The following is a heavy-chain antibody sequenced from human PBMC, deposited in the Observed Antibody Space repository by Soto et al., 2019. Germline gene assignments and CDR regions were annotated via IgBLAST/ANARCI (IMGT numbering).Heavy chain of an antibody. Sequence: ASVKVSCKASGYKFTGYGISWVRQAPGQGLEWMGWISAYTGNTNYAQKFQGRVSMTIDTSTNTAYMDLRSLRSDDTAVYYCARDRVQGVVTGQYNGMDVWGLGTTVTVSS. V-gene: IGHV1-18*01. CDR1: GYKFTGYG. D-gene: IGHD3-22*01. CDR2: ISAYTGNT. CDR3: ARDRVQGVVTGQYNGMDV. J-gene: IGHJ6*02.